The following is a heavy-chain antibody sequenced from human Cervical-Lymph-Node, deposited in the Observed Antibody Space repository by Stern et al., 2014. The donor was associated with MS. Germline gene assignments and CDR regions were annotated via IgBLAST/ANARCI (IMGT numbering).Heavy chain of an antibody. CDR3: MGVGDAMHV. Sequence: VQLVESGGGVVQPGRSLTLSCAASGFSLSNSGMHWVRQAPGKGLELVAVMSCGGGNKKYGDSVKGRFSISRDMANNTLFLQMNSLRPEDTAVYYCMGVGDAMHVWGQGTTVIVSS. J-gene: IGHJ6*02. V-gene: IGHV3-30*03. CDR1: GFSLSNSG. CDR2: MSCGGGNK.